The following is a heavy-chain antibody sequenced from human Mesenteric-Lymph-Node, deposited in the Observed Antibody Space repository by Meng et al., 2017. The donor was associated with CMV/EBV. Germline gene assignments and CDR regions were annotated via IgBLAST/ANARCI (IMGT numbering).Heavy chain of an antibody. CDR2: IYYSGST. D-gene: IGHD5-12*01. Sequence: VSGGSISFSSYYWGWIRQPPGKGLEWIGTIYYSGSTYYNPSLKSRVTISADTSKNHFSLKLSSVTAADTAVYYCARGVAGYDSGFDYWGQGTLVTVSS. J-gene: IGHJ4*02. CDR1: GGSISFSSYY. V-gene: IGHV4-39*02. CDR3: ARGVAGYDSGFDY.